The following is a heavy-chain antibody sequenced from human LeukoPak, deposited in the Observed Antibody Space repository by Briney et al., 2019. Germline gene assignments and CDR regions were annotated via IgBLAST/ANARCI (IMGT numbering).Heavy chain of an antibody. CDR2: ISSSGTSI. Sequence: GGSLRLSCAASGFTFSSYEMNWVRQAPGKGLEWVSYISSSGTSIYYADSVKGRFTISRDNAKNSLYLQMNSLRAEDTAVYYCSSGWDYYFDYWGQGTLVTVSS. J-gene: IGHJ4*02. CDR3: SSGWDYYFDY. V-gene: IGHV3-48*03. D-gene: IGHD6-19*01. CDR1: GFTFSSYE.